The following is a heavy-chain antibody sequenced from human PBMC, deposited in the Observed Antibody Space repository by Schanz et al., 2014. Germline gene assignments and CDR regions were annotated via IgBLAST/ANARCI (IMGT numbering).Heavy chain of an antibody. D-gene: IGHD1-1*01. J-gene: IGHJ4*02. Sequence: DVQLLESGGGLVQPGGSLRLSCAASGFGFSSYSMNWVRQAPGKGLEWVSYISSSSSTRYYADSVKGRFTISRDSAENSLYLQMNSLRAEDTAVYFCAKIERNEDWGQGTLVTVSS. CDR2: ISSSSSTR. CDR3: AKIERNED. CDR1: GFGFSSYS. V-gene: IGHV3-48*04.